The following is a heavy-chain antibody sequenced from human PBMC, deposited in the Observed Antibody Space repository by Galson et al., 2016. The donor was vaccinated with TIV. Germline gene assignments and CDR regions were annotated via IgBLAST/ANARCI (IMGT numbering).Heavy chain of an antibody. D-gene: IGHD2-2*01. CDR2: TRDKVNSYTT. CDR1: GFTFSSYA. J-gene: IGHJ4*02. V-gene: IGHV3-72*01. CDR3: ARLVREATGH. Sequence: SLRLSCAASGFTFSSYAMHWVRQAPGKGPEWVARTRDKVNSYTTEYGASVKGRFTISRDDSKNLLYPQMNSLNTGDTAVYYCARLVREATGHWGQGTLVTVSS.